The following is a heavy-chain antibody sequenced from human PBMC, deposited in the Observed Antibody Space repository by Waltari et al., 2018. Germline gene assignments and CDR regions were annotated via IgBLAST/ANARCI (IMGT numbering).Heavy chain of an antibody. CDR1: GYTFTSYG. J-gene: IGHJ4*02. Sequence: QVQLVQSGAEVKKPGASVKVSCKASGYTFTSYGISWVRQAPGQGLEWMGWISAYNGNTNSAQKLQGRVSMTTDTSTSTAYMELRSLRSDDTAVYYCARDEGYYYDNSGYYSFDYWGQGTLVTVSS. CDR2: ISAYNGNT. CDR3: ARDEGYYYDNSGYYSFDY. D-gene: IGHD3-22*01. V-gene: IGHV1-18*01.